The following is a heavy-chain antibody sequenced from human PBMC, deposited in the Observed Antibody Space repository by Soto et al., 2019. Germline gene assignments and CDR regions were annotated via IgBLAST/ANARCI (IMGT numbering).Heavy chain of an antibody. CDR1: GYTFTSYD. Sequence: ASVKVSCKASGYTFTSYDINWGRQANGQGLEWMGLMNPNSGNTGYAQKFQGRVTMTRNTSISTAYMGLSSLRSEDTAVYYCARGENIVATILYYYYYMDVWGKGTTVTVSS. J-gene: IGHJ6*03. CDR2: MNPNSGNT. V-gene: IGHV1-8*01. D-gene: IGHD5-12*01. CDR3: ARGENIVATILYYYYYMDV.